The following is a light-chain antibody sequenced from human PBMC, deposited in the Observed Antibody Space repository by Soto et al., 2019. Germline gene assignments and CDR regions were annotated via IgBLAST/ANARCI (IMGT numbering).Light chain of an antibody. V-gene: IGKV3-15*01. J-gene: IGKJ5*01. Sequence: EIVMTQSPATLSVSPGERATLSCRASQSITSNLAWYQQKPGQAPRLLIYDASTRATGIPARFSGSGSGTEFTLTISSLQSEDFAVYYCQHYNNWSLTFGQGTRLEIK. CDR1: QSITSN. CDR3: QHYNNWSLT. CDR2: DAS.